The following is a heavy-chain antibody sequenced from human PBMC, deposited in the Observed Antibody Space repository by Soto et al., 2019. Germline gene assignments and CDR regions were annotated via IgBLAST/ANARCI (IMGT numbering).Heavy chain of an antibody. Sequence: QITLKESGPPLVKPTQTLTLTCTFSGFSLSTSGVGVGWIRQPPGKALEWLALIYWDDDKRYSPSLKSRLTITTDTSKNQVVLTMANMDPVDTATYYCAHRRSGESNLYYWGQGTLVTVSS. D-gene: IGHD1-26*01. CDR2: IYWDDDK. CDR3: AHRRSGESNLYY. CDR1: GFSLSTSGVG. V-gene: IGHV2-5*02. J-gene: IGHJ4*02.